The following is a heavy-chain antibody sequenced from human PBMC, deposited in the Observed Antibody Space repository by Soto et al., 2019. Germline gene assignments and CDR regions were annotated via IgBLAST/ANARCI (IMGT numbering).Heavy chain of an antibody. Sequence: QVQLVQSGAEMKEPGDSVRVSCEASGYTFTSYYIHWVRQAPGQGLEWMGWINPKFGDTTYAQDFQGRASITRDMSISTVYIELSRLTSDDTAIYYCARNMDYYYGPGSGNGHGFLGQGTTVTVFS. V-gene: IGHV1-2*02. CDR1: GYTFTSYY. CDR3: ARNMDYYYGPGSGNGHGF. D-gene: IGHD3-10*01. CDR2: INPKFGDT. J-gene: IGHJ6*02.